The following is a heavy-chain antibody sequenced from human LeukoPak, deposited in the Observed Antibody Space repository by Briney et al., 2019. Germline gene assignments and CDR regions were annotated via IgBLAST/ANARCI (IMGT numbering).Heavy chain of an antibody. CDR3: ARSYGGGLRGYYYGMDV. Sequence: KTSQTLSLTCTVSGGSISSGGYYWSWIRQPPGKGLEWIGYISHSGSTYFNPSLKSRVTISVDRSKNQFSLNLSSVTAADTAVYYCARSYGGGLRGYYYGMDVWGQGTTVTVSS. J-gene: IGHJ6*02. CDR1: GGSISSGGYY. D-gene: IGHD4-23*01. V-gene: IGHV4-30-2*01. CDR2: ISHSGST.